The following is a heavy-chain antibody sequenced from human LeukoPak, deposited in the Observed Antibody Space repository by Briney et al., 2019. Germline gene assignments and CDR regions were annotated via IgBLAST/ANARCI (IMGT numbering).Heavy chain of an antibody. CDR1: GGAMSGYY. J-gene: IGHJ6*02. D-gene: IGHD6-13*01. Sequence: SETLSLTCTVSGGAMSGYYWTWIRQSPGRRLEWIAYIHYSGSTNYNPSLKSRVTISVDTSKSQFSLKLSSVTAADTAVYYCARERIRLAAASEEYYYYYYGMDVWGQGTTVTVSS. CDR3: ARERIRLAAASEEYYYYYYGMDV. V-gene: IGHV4-59*12. CDR2: IHYSGST.